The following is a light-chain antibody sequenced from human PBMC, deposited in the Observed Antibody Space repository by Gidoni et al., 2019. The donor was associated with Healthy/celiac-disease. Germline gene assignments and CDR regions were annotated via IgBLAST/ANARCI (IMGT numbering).Light chain of an antibody. CDR2: AAS. V-gene: IGKV1-8*01. CDR3: QQYYSYHPP. CDR1: QGISSY. J-gene: IGKJ2*01. Sequence: AIRMTQSPSSFSASTGDRVTITCRASQGISSYLAWYQQKPGKAPKLLIYAASTLQSGVPSRFSGSGSGTNLTLTISCMQPEDFATSYCQQYYSYHPPFGQGTKLEIK.